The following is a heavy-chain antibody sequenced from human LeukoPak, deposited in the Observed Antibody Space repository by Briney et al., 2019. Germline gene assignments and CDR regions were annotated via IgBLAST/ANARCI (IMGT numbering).Heavy chain of an antibody. J-gene: IGHJ4*02. Sequence: GGSLRLSCAASGFTFSSYGMHWVRQAPGKGLEWVAVISYDGSNKYYADSVKGRFTISRDNSKNTLYLQMNSLRAEDTAVYYCAKGSSGWPYYFDHWGQGNLVSVSS. CDR2: ISYDGSNK. CDR3: AKGSSGWPYYFDH. D-gene: IGHD6-19*01. CDR1: GFTFSSYG. V-gene: IGHV3-30*18.